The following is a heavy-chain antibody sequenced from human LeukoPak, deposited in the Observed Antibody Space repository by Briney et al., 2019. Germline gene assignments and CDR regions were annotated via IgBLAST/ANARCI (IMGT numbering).Heavy chain of an antibody. V-gene: IGHV1-2*06. J-gene: IGHJ4*02. CDR2: INPNSGGT. Sequence: ASVKVSCKASGYTFTGYYMHWVRQAPGQGLEWMGRINPNSGGTNYAQKFQGRVTMTRDTSISTAYMELSRLRSDDTAVYYCARGPGDGYNYYFDYWGQGTLVNLSS. CDR1: GYTFTGYY. CDR3: ARGPGDGYNYYFDY. D-gene: IGHD5-24*01.